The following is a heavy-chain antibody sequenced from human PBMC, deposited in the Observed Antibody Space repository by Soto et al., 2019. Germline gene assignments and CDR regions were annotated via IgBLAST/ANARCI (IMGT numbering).Heavy chain of an antibody. CDR1: VYIFTNYW. CDR3: VRPDSTGYYSH. D-gene: IGHD3-9*01. J-gene: IGHJ4*02. Sequence: GESLKISCKGSVYIFTNYWIGWVRQIPGKGLEWMGIINPADSDTRYSPSFQGQVTVSVDKSISTAYLHRGSLKASDTAMYYCVRPDSTGYYSHWGQGTPVTVSS. V-gene: IGHV5-51*01. CDR2: INPADSDT.